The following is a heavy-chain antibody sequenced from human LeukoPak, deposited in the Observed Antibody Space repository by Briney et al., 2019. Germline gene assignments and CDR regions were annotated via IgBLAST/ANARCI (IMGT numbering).Heavy chain of an antibody. Sequence: SETLSLTCTVSGGSISSSSYYWGWIRQPPGKGLEWIGSIYYSGNTYYNPSLKSRVTISADTSKNQFSLKLSSVTAADTAVYYCARGRIAAAGNWFDPWGQGTLVTVSS. CDR2: IYYSGNT. CDR3: ARGRIAAAGNWFDP. J-gene: IGHJ5*02. CDR1: GGSISSSSYY. D-gene: IGHD6-13*01. V-gene: IGHV4-39*07.